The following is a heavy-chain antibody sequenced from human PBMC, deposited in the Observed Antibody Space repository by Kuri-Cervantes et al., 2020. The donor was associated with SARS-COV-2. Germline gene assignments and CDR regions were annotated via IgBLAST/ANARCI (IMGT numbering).Heavy chain of an antibody. J-gene: IGHJ4*02. CDR3: AKGKAGILYYYIDF. CDR2: ISAYNGNT. CDR1: GYTFTSYG. V-gene: IGHV1-18*01. D-gene: IGHD1-26*01. Sequence: ASVKVSCKASGYTFTSYGISWVRQAPGQGLEWMGWISAYNGNTNYAQKLQGRVTITADESTSTAYMELSSLRSEDTAMYYCAKGKAGILYYYIDFWGQGTLVTVSS.